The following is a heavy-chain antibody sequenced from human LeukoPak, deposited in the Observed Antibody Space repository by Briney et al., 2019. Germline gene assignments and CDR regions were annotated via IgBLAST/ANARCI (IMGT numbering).Heavy chain of an antibody. CDR3: TTDDFAWVVRGVIIPFDY. J-gene: IGHJ4*02. CDR2: IKSKTDGGTT. V-gene: IGHV3-15*01. D-gene: IGHD3-10*01. CDR1: GFTFSNAW. Sequence: PGGSLRLSCAASGFTFSNAWMSWVRQAPGKGLEWVGRIKSKTDGGTTDYAAPVKGRFTISRDDSKNTLYLQMNSLKTEDTAVYYCTTDDFAWVVRGVIIPFDYWGQGTLVTVSS.